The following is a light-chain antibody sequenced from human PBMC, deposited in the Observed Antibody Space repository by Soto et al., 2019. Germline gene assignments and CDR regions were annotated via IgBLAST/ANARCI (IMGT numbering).Light chain of an antibody. Sequence: QSVLTQPTSASGTPGQRGTISCSGSSSNIGSYSVNWYQQVPGTAPKLLVYSNNQRPSGVPDRFSGSKSGTSASLAISGLQSEDEAYYYCAAWDDSLNGRVFGGGTQLTVL. CDR3: AAWDDSLNGRV. V-gene: IGLV1-44*01. J-gene: IGLJ3*02. CDR2: SNN. CDR1: SSNIGSYS.